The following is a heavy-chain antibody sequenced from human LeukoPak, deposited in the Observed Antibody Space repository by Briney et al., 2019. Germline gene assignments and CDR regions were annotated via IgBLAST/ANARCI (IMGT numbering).Heavy chain of an antibody. Sequence: SETLSLTCAVSGGSISSGGYSWSWIRQPPGKGLEWIGYIYHSGSTYYNQSLKSRVTISVDRYKNQFSLKLSSVTAADTAVYYCARGGSSVQDFDYWGQGTLVTVSS. CDR3: ARGGSSVQDFDY. J-gene: IGHJ4*02. CDR1: GGSISSGGYS. D-gene: IGHD1-26*01. V-gene: IGHV4-30-2*01. CDR2: IYHSGST.